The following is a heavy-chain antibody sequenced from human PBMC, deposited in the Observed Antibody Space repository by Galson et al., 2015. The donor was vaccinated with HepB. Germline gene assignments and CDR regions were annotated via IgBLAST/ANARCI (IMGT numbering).Heavy chain of an antibody. CDR3: ARDRRGQLAPDDAFDI. CDR1: GFIFNNYA. CDR2: IYSGGST. Sequence: GFIFNNYAMSWVRQAPGKGLEWVSVIYSGGSTYYADSVKGRFTISRDNSKNTLYLQMNSLRAEDTAVYYCARDRRGQLAPDDAFDIWGQGTMVTVSS. V-gene: IGHV3-53*01. D-gene: IGHD6-13*01. J-gene: IGHJ3*02.